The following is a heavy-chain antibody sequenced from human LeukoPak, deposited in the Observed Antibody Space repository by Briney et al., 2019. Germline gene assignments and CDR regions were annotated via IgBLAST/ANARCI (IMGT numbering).Heavy chain of an antibody. V-gene: IGHV3-74*01. CDR3: AKGTQFGSTHWFDP. CDR1: GFSITNYY. CDR2: FVSDDNR. Sequence: GGSLRLSCAASGFSITNYYMHWVRQAPGKGLEWVSRFVSDDNRVYADSVKGRFTISRDNAKNTLYLQMNSLRADDTAVYYCAKGTQFGSTHWFDPWGQGTLVTVSS. D-gene: IGHD3-16*01. J-gene: IGHJ5*02.